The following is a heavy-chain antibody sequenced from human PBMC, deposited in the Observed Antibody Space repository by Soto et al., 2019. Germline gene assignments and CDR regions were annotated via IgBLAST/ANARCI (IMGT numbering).Heavy chain of an antibody. CDR2: IYHSGST. Sequence: SETLSLTCAVSGGSISSGGCFWSWIRQPPGKGLEWIGYIYHSGSTYYNPSLKSRVSISVDRSKNQFSLKLSSVTAADTAVYYCAREERDYLDSSGSLDYRGQRTLVTVSS. J-gene: IGHJ4*02. CDR3: AREERDYLDSSGSLDY. CDR1: GGSISSGGCF. V-gene: IGHV4-30-2*01. D-gene: IGHD3-22*01.